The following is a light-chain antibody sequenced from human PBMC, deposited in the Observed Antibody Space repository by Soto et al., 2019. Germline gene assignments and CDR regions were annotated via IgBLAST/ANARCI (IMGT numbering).Light chain of an antibody. J-gene: IGKJ5*01. CDR1: QIVSTRF. CDR2: EAS. Sequence: EIVLTQSPGTLSLSPGERATLSCRASQIVSTRFLAWYQQRPGQAPRLLISEASNRATGIPARFSGSGSGTDFTLTISSLQPDDFATYYCQQYNTYSTFGQGTRLEIK. V-gene: IGKV3-20*01. CDR3: QQYNTYST.